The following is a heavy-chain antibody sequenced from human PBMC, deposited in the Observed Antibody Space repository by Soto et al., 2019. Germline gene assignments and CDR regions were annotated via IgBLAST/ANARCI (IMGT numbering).Heavy chain of an antibody. D-gene: IGHD2-2*03. J-gene: IGHJ4*02. CDR3: AKDGYRTPMVPLVFDY. CDR2: ISYDGSNK. CDR1: GFTLSSYG. V-gene: IGHV3-30*18. Sequence: QVQLVESGGGVVQPGRSLRLSCAASGFTLSSYGMHWVRQAPGRGLEWVAVISYDGSNKYYADSVKGRFTISRDNSKNTLYLQMNSLRAEDTAVYYCAKDGYRTPMVPLVFDYWGQGTLVTVSS.